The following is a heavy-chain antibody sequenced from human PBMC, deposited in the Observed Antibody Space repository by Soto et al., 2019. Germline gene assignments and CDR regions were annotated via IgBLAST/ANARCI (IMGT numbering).Heavy chain of an antibody. Sequence: SETLSLTCAVYGGSFSGYYWSWIRQPPGKGLEWIGEINHSGSTNYNPSLKSRVTISVDTSKNQFSLKLSSVTAADTAVYYCARGFGVVVVAATFAAFDIWGQGTMVTVSS. CDR1: GGSFSGYY. J-gene: IGHJ3*02. V-gene: IGHV4-34*01. CDR3: ARGFGVVVVAATFAAFDI. CDR2: INHSGST. D-gene: IGHD2-15*01.